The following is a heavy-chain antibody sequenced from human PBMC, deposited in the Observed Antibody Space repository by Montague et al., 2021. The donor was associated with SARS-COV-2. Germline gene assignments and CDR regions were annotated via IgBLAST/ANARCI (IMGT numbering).Heavy chain of an antibody. CDR1: GGSFNNYY. J-gene: IGHJ4*02. Sequence: SETLSLTCSVSGGSFNNYYWSWIRQPAGKGLEWIGRIYPTGSTNXNSSLISGSTNYNPSLKGRVSMSLDTSTNQFSLTVTSVTAADTAVYYCARESLEAVDYWGQGTLVTVSS. CDR2: IYPTGSTNXNSSLISGST. V-gene: IGHV4-4*07. CDR3: ARESLEAVDY. D-gene: IGHD6-13*01.